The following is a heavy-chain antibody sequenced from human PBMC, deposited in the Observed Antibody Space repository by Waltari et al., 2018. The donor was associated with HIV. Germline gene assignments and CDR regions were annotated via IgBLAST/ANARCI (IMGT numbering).Heavy chain of an antibody. J-gene: IGHJ4*02. CDR2: INPNSGGT. CDR3: ARDQGGIAVAGTPGDY. V-gene: IGHV1-2*02. Sequence: QVQLVPSGAEVKKPGASVTVSCNGSGYTFTGYYMHSVRPAPGQGLEWMGWINPNSGGTNYAQKFQGRVTMTRDTSISIAYMELSRLRSDDTAVYYCARDQGGIAVAGTPGDYWGQGTLVTVSS. D-gene: IGHD6-19*01. CDR1: GYTFTGYY.